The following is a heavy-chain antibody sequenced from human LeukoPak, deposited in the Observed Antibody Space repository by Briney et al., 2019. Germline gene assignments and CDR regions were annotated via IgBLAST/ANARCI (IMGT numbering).Heavy chain of an antibody. Sequence: SETLSLTCTVSGDSMSSYYWSWIRQPPGKGLEWIGYIYYSGSTNYNPSLKSRVTMSVDTSKNQFSLKLNSVTAADTAVYYCARHSGDYNWFDRWGPGTLVAVPS. D-gene: IGHD1-26*01. V-gene: IGHV4-59*08. CDR1: GDSMSSYY. CDR2: IYYSGST. J-gene: IGHJ5*02. CDR3: ARHSGDYNWFDR.